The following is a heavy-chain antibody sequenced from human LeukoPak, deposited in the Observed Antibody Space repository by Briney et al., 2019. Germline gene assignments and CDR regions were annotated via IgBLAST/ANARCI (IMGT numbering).Heavy chain of an antibody. CDR2: INSDGSST. CDR1: GVTFSNYW. V-gene: IGHV3-74*01. D-gene: IGHD6-19*01. J-gene: IGHJ3*01. Sequence: GGSLRLSCAASGVTFSNYWMHWVRQAPGKGLGWVSRINSDGSSTIYADSVKGRFTISRDNAENTVYLQMNSLKVEDTAVYYCARGQSSGWTYDAFDLWGQGTMVTVSS. CDR3: ARGQSSGWTYDAFDL.